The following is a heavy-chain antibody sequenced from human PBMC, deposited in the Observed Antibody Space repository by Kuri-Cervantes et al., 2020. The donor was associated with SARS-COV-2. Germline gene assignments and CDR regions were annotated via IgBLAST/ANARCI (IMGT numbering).Heavy chain of an antibody. Sequence: GESLKISCAASGFTFSSYAMHWVRQAPGKGLEWVAVISYDGSNKYYADSVKGRFTISRDNSKNTLYLQMNSLRAEDTAVYYCARENPTVSDYWGQGALVTVSS. CDR2: ISYDGSNK. CDR1: GFTFSSYA. J-gene: IGHJ4*02. CDR3: ARENPTVSDY. V-gene: IGHV3-30-3*01.